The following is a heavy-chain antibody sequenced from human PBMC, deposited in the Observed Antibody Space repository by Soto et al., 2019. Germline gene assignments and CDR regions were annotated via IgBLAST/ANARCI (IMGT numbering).Heavy chain of an antibody. CDR1: GLTFSGNG. V-gene: IGHV3-30*02. D-gene: IGHD3-10*01. CDR2: IWYDGSNK. CDR3: AKDEVLLWFGELFAPDY. J-gene: IGHJ4*02. Sequence: PGGSLRLSCVVSGLTFSGNGFHWVRQAPGKGLEWVAVIWYDGSNKYYADSVKGRFTISRDNSKNTLYLQMNSLRAEDTAVYYCAKDEVLLWFGELFAPDYWGQGTLVTVSS.